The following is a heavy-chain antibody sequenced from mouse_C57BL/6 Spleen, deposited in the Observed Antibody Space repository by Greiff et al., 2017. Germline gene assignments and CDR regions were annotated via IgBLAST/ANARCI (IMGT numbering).Heavy chain of an antibody. V-gene: IGHV1-50*01. CDR1: GYTFTSYW. J-gene: IGHJ3*01. CDR3: ARGRAWFAY. Sequence: VQLQQPGAELVKPGASVKLSCKASGYTFTSYWMQWVKQRPGQGLEWIGEIDPSDSYTNYNQKFKGKATLTVDTSSSTAYMQRSSLTSEDSAVYYCARGRAWFAYWGQGTLVTVSA. CDR2: IDPSDSYT.